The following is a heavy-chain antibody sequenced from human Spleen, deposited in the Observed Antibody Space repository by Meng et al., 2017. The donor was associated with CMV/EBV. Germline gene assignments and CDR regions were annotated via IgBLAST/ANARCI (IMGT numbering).Heavy chain of an antibody. CDR2: IYTSGST. V-gene: IGHV4-39*07. D-gene: IGHD3-10*01. CDR3: ARDRWFGESLFDY. CDR1: GGSISSSSYY. J-gene: IGHJ4*02. Sequence: QGQLQESGPGLGKPSETLSLTCTVSGGSISSSSYYWGWIRQPPGKGLEWIGSIYTSGSTNYNPSLKSRVTMSVDTSKNQFSLKLSSVTAADTAVYYCARDRWFGESLFDYWGQGTLVTVSS.